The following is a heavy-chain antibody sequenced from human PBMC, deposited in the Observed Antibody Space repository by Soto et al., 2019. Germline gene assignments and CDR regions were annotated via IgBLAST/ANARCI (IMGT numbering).Heavy chain of an antibody. J-gene: IGHJ5*02. CDR1: GYTFTSYA. CDR2: INAGNGNT. V-gene: IGHV1-3*01. D-gene: IGHD1-26*01. CDR3: ARRPGADVDWFDP. Sequence: ASGKVSCKASGYTFTSYAMHWVRQAPGQRLEWMGWINAGNGNTKYSQKFQGRVTITRDTSASTAYMELSSLRSEDTAVYYCARRPGADVDWFDPWGQGTLVTVSS.